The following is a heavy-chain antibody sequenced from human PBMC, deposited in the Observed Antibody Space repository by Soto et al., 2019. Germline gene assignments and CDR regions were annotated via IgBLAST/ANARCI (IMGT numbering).Heavy chain of an antibody. V-gene: IGHV3-23*01. D-gene: IGHD3-22*01. J-gene: IGHJ4*02. Sequence: GGSLRLSCAAFGFTFSNYAMSWVRQAPGKGLEWVSAISGSGGSTYYADSVQGRFTISRDNSKNTLSLQMNSLRAEDTAVYYCAKGAYYDNWYYFHYWGQGTLVTVSS. CDR3: AKGAYYDNWYYFHY. CDR2: ISGSGGST. CDR1: GFTFSNYA.